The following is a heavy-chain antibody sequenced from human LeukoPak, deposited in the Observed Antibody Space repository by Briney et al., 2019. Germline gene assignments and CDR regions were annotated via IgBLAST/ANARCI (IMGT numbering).Heavy chain of an antibody. CDR1: GGSISSSSYY. V-gene: IGHV4-39*02. CDR3: AREYLETAIPNWFDP. D-gene: IGHD2-21*02. J-gene: IGHJ5*02. Sequence: PSETLSLTCTVSGGSISSSSYYWGWIRQPPGKGLEWIGSIYYSGSTNYNPSLKSRVTISVDTSKNQFSLKLSSVTAADTAVYYCAREYLETAIPNWFDPWGQGTLVTVSS. CDR2: IYYSGST.